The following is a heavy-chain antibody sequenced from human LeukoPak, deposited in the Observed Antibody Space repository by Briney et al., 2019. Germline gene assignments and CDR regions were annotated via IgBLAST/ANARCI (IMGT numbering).Heavy chain of an antibody. CDR2: INAGNGNR. CDR1: GYTFSNSG. Sequence: ASVKVSCRTSGYTFSNSGLHWVRQAPGKSLEWMGWINAGNGNRKYSQKFQDRLTITRDTSASTVYMELSSLKSEDTAMYFCARGRGLIGTSRFDPWGQGTLVIVSS. J-gene: IGHJ5*02. V-gene: IGHV1-3*01. CDR3: ARGRGLIGTSRFDP. D-gene: IGHD3-10*01.